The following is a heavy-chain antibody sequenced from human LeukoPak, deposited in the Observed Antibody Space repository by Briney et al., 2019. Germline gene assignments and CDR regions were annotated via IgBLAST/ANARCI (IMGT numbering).Heavy chain of an antibody. J-gene: IGHJ6*02. V-gene: IGHV3-7*01. Sequence: GGSLRLSCAASGFTFSRYWMRWVRQAPGKGLEWVASIDQHGSEKYYVDSVKGRFTISRDNAKNSLYLQMNSLRAGDTAVYYCSGYDLGQGTTVIVSS. CDR2: IDQHGSEK. CDR1: GFTFSRYW. CDR3: SGYD.